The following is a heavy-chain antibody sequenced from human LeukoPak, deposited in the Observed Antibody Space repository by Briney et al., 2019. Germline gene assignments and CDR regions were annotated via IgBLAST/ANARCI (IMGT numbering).Heavy chain of an antibody. CDR2: IYYSGST. CDR1: GGSISSYY. D-gene: IGHD6-13*01. J-gene: IGHJ5*02. Sequence: PSETLSLTCTVSGGSISSYYWSWIRQPPGKGLEWTGYIYYSGSTNYNPSLKSRVTISVDTSKNQFSLKLSSVTAADTAVYYCARLQQLVPSWFDPWGQGTLVTVSS. V-gene: IGHV4-59*01. CDR3: ARLQQLVPSWFDP.